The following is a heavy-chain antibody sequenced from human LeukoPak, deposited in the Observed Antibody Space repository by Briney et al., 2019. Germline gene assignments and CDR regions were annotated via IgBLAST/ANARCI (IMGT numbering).Heavy chain of an antibody. Sequence: SQTLSLTCAVSGGSISSGGYSWRWIRQPPGKGLEWIGYIYHSGSTYYNPSLKSRVTISVDRSKNQFSLKLSSVTAADTAVYYCARGGGRGGDSCSSTSCYDYYYYGMDVWGQGTTVTVSS. V-gene: IGHV4-30-2*01. CDR1: GGSISSGGYS. CDR3: ARGGGRGGDSCSSTSCYDYYYYGMDV. D-gene: IGHD2-2*01. J-gene: IGHJ6*02. CDR2: IYHSGST.